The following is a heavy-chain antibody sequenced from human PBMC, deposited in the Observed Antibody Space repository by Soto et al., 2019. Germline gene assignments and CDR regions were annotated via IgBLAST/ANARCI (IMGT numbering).Heavy chain of an antibody. Sequence: QVQLQQWGAGLLKPSETLSLTCAVYGGSFSDYYWPWIRQPPGKGLEWIGEINHRGSTNYNPSLRSRVTILRDTPKNQFSLKLSSGTAADTAVYFCARPRGQGAIYNWFEPWGQGTLVTVSS. CDR3: ARPRGQGAIYNWFEP. J-gene: IGHJ5*02. V-gene: IGHV4-34*01. D-gene: IGHD2-21*01. CDR1: GGSFSDYY. CDR2: INHRGST.